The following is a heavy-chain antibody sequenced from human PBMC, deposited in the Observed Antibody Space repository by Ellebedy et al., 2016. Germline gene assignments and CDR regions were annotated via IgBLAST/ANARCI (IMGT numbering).Heavy chain of an antibody. CDR2: SYYSGST. Sequence: SETLSLTCTVSGGSISSSSYYWGWIRQPPGKGLEWIGSSYYSGSTYYNPSLKSRVTISVDTSKNQFSLKLSSVTSADTAVYYCARGGCSGGSCYFYYWGQGTLVTVSS. D-gene: IGHD2-15*01. J-gene: IGHJ4*02. CDR3: ARGGCSGGSCYFYY. CDR1: GGSISSSSYY. V-gene: IGHV4-39*07.